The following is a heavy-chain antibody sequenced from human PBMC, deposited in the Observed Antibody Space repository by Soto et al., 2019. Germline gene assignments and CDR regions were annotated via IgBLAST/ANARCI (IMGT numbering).Heavy chain of an antibody. V-gene: IGHV1-69*13. Sequence: SVKVSCKASGGTFSSYAISWVRQAPGQGLEWMGGIIPIFGTANYAQKFQGRVTITADESTSTAYMELGSLRSEDTAVYYCATRDPAYPQFDYWGQGTLVTVSS. CDR3: ATRDPAYPQFDY. D-gene: IGHD3-16*01. J-gene: IGHJ4*02. CDR2: IIPIFGTA. CDR1: GGTFSSYA.